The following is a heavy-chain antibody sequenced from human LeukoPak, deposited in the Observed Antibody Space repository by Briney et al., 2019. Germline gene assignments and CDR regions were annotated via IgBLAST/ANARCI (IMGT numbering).Heavy chain of an antibody. CDR1: GGSISSGGYY. D-gene: IGHD6-13*01. CDR3: ARCLTAAGTGYYYYYYMDV. J-gene: IGHJ6*03. V-gene: IGHV4-31*03. Sequence: SQTLSLTCTVSGGSISSGGYYWSWIRQHPGKGLEWIGYIYYSGSTYYNPSLKSRVTISVDTSKNQFSLKLSSVTAADTAVYYCARCLTAAGTGYYYYYYMDVWGKGTTVTVSS. CDR2: IYYSGST.